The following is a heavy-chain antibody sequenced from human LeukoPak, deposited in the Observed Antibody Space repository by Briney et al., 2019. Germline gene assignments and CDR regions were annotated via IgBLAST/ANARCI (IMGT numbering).Heavy chain of an antibody. D-gene: IGHD3-3*01. CDR3: AKVPRFLEWDSWFDP. CDR2: ISGSGGST. Sequence: GGSLRLSCAASGFTFSSYAMSWVRQAPGKGLEWVSAISGSGGSTYYADSVKGRFTISRDNSKNTLYLQMNSLRAEDTAIYYCAKVPRFLEWDSWFDPWGQGTLVTVSS. V-gene: IGHV3-23*01. J-gene: IGHJ5*02. CDR1: GFTFSSYA.